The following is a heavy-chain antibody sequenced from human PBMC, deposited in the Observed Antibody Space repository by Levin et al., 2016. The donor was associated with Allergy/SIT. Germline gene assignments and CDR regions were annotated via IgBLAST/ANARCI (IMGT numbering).Heavy chain of an antibody. V-gene: IGHV5-51*01. D-gene: IGHD2-2*01. J-gene: IGHJ4*02. CDR3: ARLRASSTTSFVY. Sequence: GESLKISCKASGYNFPDYWIAWVRQMPGKGLEWMGVIFPADSDTKYRPSFRGQVTFSVDKSITTAHLQWSSLKPSDTAIYYCARLRASSTTSFVYWGQGTQVIVSS. CDR1: GYNFPDYW. CDR2: IFPADSDT.